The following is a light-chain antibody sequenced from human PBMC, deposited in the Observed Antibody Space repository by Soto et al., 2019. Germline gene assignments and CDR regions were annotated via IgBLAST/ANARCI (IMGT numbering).Light chain of an antibody. Sequence: NFMLTQPHSVSESPGKTVTISCTRSSGSIASNYVQWYQQRPGSAPTTVIYEDNQRPSGVPDRFSGSIDSSSNSASLTISGLKTEVEADYYCQSYDSSNPHVVFGGGTKLTVL. CDR3: QSYDSSNPHVV. CDR1: SGSIASNY. J-gene: IGLJ2*01. V-gene: IGLV6-57*04. CDR2: EDN.